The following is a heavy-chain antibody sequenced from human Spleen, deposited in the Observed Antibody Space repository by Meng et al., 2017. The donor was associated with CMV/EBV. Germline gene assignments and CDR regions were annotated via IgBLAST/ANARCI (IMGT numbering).Heavy chain of an antibody. CDR1: GFTFGTYP. CDR2: ISGDGRSPYYPDSVRVRTT. CDR3: AREGPTHGPAALADFYGMDV. Sequence: GGSLRLSCAASGFTFGTYPMSWIRQAPGKGLEWVSTISGDGRSPYYPDSVRVRTTYYADSVRGRFTISRDNSKNTLYLQMNSLRAEDTAVYYCAREGPTHGPAALADFYGMDVWGQGTTVTVSS. J-gene: IGHJ6*02. D-gene: IGHD2-2*01. V-gene: IGHV3-23*01.